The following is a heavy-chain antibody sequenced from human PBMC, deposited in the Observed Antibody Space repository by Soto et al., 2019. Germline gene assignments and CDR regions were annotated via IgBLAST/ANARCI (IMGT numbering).Heavy chain of an antibody. CDR2: ISSSGSTI. Sequence: GGSLRLSXAASGFTFSSYEMNWVRQAPGKGLEWVSYISSSGSTIYYADSVKGRFTISRDNAKNSLYLQMNSLRAEDTAVYYCARVEGLWFGELLKRVYYYGMDVWGQGTTVTVSS. CDR1: GFTFSSYE. J-gene: IGHJ6*02. CDR3: ARVEGLWFGELLKRVYYYGMDV. D-gene: IGHD3-10*01. V-gene: IGHV3-48*03.